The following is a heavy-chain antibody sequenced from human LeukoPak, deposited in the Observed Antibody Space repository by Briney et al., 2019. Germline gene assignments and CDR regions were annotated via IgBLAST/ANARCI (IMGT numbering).Heavy chain of an antibody. CDR1: GFTFSSYA. D-gene: IGHD2-2*01. V-gene: IGHV3-30-3*01. CDR2: ISYDGSNK. J-gene: IGHJ4*02. Sequence: PGRSLRLSCAASGFTFSSYAMHWVRQAPGKGLEWVAVISYDGSNKYYADSVKGRFTISRDNSKNTLYLQMNSLRAEDTAVYYCAREQSGYQLLYYFDYWGQGTLVTVSS. CDR3: AREQSGYQLLYYFDY.